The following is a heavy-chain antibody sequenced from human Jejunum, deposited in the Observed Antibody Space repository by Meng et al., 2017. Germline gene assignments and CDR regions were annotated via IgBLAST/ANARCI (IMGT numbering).Heavy chain of an antibody. Sequence: GESLKISCAASGFTFNTYAMHWVRQAPGKGLEWVAGISYNGNIKDYAESVEGRFTISRDNSQDTLYLQMNSLTTEDTAVFYCVKAGTTIGDLYFDSWGQGTLVTVSS. CDR1: GFTFNTYA. CDR2: ISYNGNIK. D-gene: IGHD4-17*01. V-gene: IGHV3-30*18. J-gene: IGHJ4*02. CDR3: VKAGTTIGDLYFDS.